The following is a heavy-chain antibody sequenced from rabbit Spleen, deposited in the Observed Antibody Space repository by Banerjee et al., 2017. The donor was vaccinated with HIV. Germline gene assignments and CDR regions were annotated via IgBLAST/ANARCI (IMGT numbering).Heavy chain of an antibody. J-gene: IGHJ4*01. CDR3: ARDAAGREDFNL. D-gene: IGHD4-2*01. CDR2: IYTGTGGT. V-gene: IGHV1S45*01. Sequence: QEQLEESGGDLVKPEGSLTLTCTASGFSFSSSYWICWVRQAPGKGLEWIACIYTGTGGTYYASWAKGRFTISKTSSTTVTLQMTSLTAADTATYFCARDAAGREDFNLWGPGTLVTVS. CDR1: GFSFSSSYW.